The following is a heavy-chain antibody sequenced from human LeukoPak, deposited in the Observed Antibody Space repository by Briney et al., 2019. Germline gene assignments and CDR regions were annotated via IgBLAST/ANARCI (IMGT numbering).Heavy chain of an antibody. V-gene: IGHV3-7*01. CDR2: IEQNGGGK. Sequence: GGSLRLSCAASGLTFSRYWMSWVRQAPGKGLEWVANIEQNGGGKYYVDSVKGRFTVSRDNTKNSVYLQMSSLRAEDTVVYYCAREVWGPEYWGQGTLVTVSS. J-gene: IGHJ4*02. CDR3: AREVWGPEY. CDR1: GLTFSRYW. D-gene: IGHD1-14*01.